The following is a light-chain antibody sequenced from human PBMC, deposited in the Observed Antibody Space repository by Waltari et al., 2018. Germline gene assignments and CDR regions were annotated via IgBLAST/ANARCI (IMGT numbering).Light chain of an antibody. V-gene: IGLV1-40*01. CDR3: QSYDSILRGSI. CDR2: RNP. CDR1: RTNIGEGND. J-gene: IGLJ2*01. Sequence: QSVMTQPPSVSGAPGQRVTISCTGSRTNIGEGNDVHWYPKIPGAAPKVVIYRNPSRTAGVPDRFSGSMSGTSAFLAITGRQAEDEADYYCQSYDSILRGSIFGGGTKVTVL.